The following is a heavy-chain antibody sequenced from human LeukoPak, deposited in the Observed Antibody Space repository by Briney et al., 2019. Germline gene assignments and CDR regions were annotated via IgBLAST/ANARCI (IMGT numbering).Heavy chain of an antibody. J-gene: IGHJ4*02. CDR2: FSHSGIT. V-gene: IGHV4-4*02. CDR3: ARNGGHNQEH. CDR1: GASISRGSW. Sequence: SETLSLTCDVSGASISRGSWWSWVRQPPGKGLEWIGEFSHSGITNFNPSLKSRVTISVDKSRNQFSLDLISVTAADTAVYFCARNGGHNQEHWGQGTLVTVSS. D-gene: IGHD1-1*01.